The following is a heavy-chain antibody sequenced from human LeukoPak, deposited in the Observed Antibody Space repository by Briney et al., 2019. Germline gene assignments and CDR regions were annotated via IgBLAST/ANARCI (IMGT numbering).Heavy chain of an antibody. J-gene: IGHJ4*02. CDR2: IIPILGIA. D-gene: IGHD4-23*01. V-gene: IGHV1-69*04. Sequence: GASVKVSCKASGGTFSSYAISWVRQAPGQGLDWMGRIIPILGIANYAQKFQGRVTMTEDTSTDTAYMELSSLRSEDTAVYYCATASATVVTQGYFDYWGQGTLVTVSS. CDR3: ATASATVVTQGYFDY. CDR1: GGTFSSYA.